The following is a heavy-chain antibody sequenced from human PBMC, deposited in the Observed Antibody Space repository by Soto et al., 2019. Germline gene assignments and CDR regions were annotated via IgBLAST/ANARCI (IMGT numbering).Heavy chain of an antibody. D-gene: IGHD2-2*01. Sequence: GGSLRLSCAASGFTFRGSAMHWVRQASGKGLEWVARIRSKANSYATAYAASVTGRFTISRDDLKNTAYLQMNSLKTEDTAVYYRNRVVPAGDDAFDIWGQGTMVTVSS. J-gene: IGHJ3*02. V-gene: IGHV3-73*01. CDR3: NRVVPAGDDAFDI. CDR2: IRSKANSYAT. CDR1: GFTFRGSA.